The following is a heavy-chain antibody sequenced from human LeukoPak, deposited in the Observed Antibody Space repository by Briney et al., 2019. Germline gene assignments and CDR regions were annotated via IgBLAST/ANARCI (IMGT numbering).Heavy chain of an antibody. D-gene: IGHD6-19*01. V-gene: IGHV3-30*03. Sequence: PGRALRLSCAASGFSFGSYGMHWGRQAPGKGLEWVAVISHEGTYQNYADSVKGRFIISRDNSKNMVFLQMNSLSVEDTAAYYCARTREQWQVLAYWGQGTLVTVSS. CDR3: ARTREQWQVLAY. J-gene: IGHJ4*02. CDR1: GFSFGSYG. CDR2: ISHEGTYQ.